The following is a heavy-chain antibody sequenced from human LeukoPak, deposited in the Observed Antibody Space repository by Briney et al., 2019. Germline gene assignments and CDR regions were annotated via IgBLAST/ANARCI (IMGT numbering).Heavy chain of an antibody. CDR2: INHSGST. V-gene: IGHV4-34*01. J-gene: IGHJ4*02. CDR1: GGSFSGYY. CDR3: ARVKRKYYYDRGRVGYFDY. D-gene: IGHD3-22*01. Sequence: SETLSLTCAVYGGSFSGYYWSWIRQPPGKGLEWIGEINHSGSTNYNPSLKSRVTISVDTSKNQFSLKLSSVTAADTAVYYCARVKRKYYYDRGRVGYFDYWGQGTLVTVSS.